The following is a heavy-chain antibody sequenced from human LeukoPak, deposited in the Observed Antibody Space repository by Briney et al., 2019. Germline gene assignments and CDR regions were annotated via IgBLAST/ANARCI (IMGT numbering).Heavy chain of an antibody. CDR1: GYTFTSYG. D-gene: IGHD3-3*01. V-gene: IGHV1-18*01. Sequence: ASVKVSCKASGYTFTSYGISWVRQAPGQGLEWMGWISAYNGNTNYAQKLQGRVTMTTDTSTSTAYMELRSLRSDDTAVYYCARDPLYYDFWSGYYNPRLMFDYWGQGTLVTVSS. J-gene: IGHJ4*02. CDR3: ARDPLYYDFWSGYYNPRLMFDY. CDR2: ISAYNGNT.